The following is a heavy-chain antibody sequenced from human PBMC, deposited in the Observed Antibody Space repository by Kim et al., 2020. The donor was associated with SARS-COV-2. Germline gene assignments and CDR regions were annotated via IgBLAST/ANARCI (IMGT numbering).Heavy chain of an antibody. CDR2: IWYVGSNK. CDR3: ASDHRIAMAGTAEYFQH. V-gene: IGHV3-33*08. Sequence: GGSLRLSCAASGFTFSSYGMHWVRQAPGKGLEWVAVIWYVGSNKYYADSVKGRFTISRDNYKNTLYLQMNSLRAEDTAVYYCASDHRIAMAGTAEYFQHWGQGALFTVSS. D-gene: IGHD6-19*01. CDR1: GFTFSSYG. J-gene: IGHJ1*01.